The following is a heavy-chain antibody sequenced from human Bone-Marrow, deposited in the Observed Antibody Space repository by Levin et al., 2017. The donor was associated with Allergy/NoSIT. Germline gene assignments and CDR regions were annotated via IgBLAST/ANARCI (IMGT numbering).Heavy chain of an antibody. Sequence: PSETLSLTCSVSGGSISSGRYYFTWVRQSAGKGLEWIGRIYTTGSTNYNPSLESRVTISRDTFKKEVYLTLSSVTAADTAVDYCASDRMASLYYYSMDVWGRGTTVIVSS. J-gene: IGHJ6*03. CDR3: ASDRMASLYYYSMDV. D-gene: IGHD5-24*01. V-gene: IGHV4-61*02. CDR2: IYTTGST. CDR1: GGSISSGRYY.